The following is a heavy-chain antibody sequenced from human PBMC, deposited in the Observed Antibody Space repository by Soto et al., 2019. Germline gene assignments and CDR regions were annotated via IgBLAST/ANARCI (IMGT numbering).Heavy chain of an antibody. CDR1: GYSFTSYW. CDR2: IYPGDSDT. CDR3: ARTGAAAGPPSGYSSGWYAGYYYYYGMDV. D-gene: IGHD6-19*01. J-gene: IGHJ6*02. V-gene: IGHV5-51*01. Sequence: GASLKISCKGSGYSFTSYWIGWVRQMPGKGLEWMGIIYPGDSDTRYSPSFQGQVTISADKSISTAYLQWSSLKASGTAMYYCARTGAAAGPPSGYSSGWYAGYYYYYGMDVWGQGTTVTVSS.